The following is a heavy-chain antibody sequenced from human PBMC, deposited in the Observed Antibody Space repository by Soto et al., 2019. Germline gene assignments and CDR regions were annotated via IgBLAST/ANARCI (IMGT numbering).Heavy chain of an antibody. CDR1: GYTFTSYG. CDR2: ISAYNGNT. Sequence: QVQLVQSGAEVKKPGASVKVSCKASGYTFTSYGISWVRQAPGQALEWMGWISAYNGNTNYAQKLQVRVTMNTDTSTSTAYMELRSLRSDDTAVYYCARDIVVVVASPRGYFQHWGQGTLVTVSS. J-gene: IGHJ1*01. CDR3: ARDIVVVVASPRGYFQH. D-gene: IGHD2-15*01. V-gene: IGHV1-18*01.